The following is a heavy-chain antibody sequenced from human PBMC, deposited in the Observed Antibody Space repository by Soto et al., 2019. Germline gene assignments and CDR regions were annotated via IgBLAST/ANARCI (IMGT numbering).Heavy chain of an antibody. CDR2: ISLRHHST. CDR1: GYTFVDYF. CDR3: ARDVPRAVAGFQH. V-gene: IGHV1-46*01. J-gene: IGHJ1*01. D-gene: IGHD6-19*01. Sequence: ASVKVSCKTSGYTFVDYFIHWVRQAPGQGLEWMGIISLRHHSTSYAQKFQDRLSVTRDPSSTTIYMELSSLRSEDTAVYYCARDVPRAVAGFQHWGQGTLVTVSS.